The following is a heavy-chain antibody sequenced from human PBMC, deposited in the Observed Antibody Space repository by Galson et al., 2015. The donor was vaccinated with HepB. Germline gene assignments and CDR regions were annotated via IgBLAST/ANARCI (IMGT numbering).Heavy chain of an antibody. D-gene: IGHD4-23*01. J-gene: IGHJ4*02. CDR1: GGSISSYY. Sequence: ETLSLTCTVSGGSISSYYWSWIRQPPGKGLEWIGYIYYSGSTNYNPSLKSRVTISVDTSKNQFSLKLSSVTAADTAVYYCARGGLRWEFDYWGQGTLVTVSS. CDR2: IYYSGST. CDR3: ARGGLRWEFDY. V-gene: IGHV4-59*01.